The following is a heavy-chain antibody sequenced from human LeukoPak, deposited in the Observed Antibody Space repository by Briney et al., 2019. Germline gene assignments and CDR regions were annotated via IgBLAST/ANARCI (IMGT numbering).Heavy chain of an antibody. CDR2: IKSKTVGGTT. CDR1: GFTFSNAW. CDR3: TTVSGGYYDSSGYYYY. V-gene: IGHV3-15*01. J-gene: IGHJ4*02. D-gene: IGHD3-22*01. Sequence: GGSLRLSCAASGFTFSNAWMSWVRQAPGKGLEWVGRIKSKTVGGTTDYAAPVKGRFTISRDDSKNTLYLQMNSLKTEDTAVYYCTTVSGGYYDSSGYYYYWGQGTLVTVSS.